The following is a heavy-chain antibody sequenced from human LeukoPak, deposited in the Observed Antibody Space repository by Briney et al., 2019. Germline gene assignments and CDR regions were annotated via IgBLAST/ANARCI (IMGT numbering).Heavy chain of an antibody. CDR1: GYTFTGYY. Sequence: EASVKVSCKASGYTFTGYYIHWVRQAPGQGLEWMGWINPDSGGTKYAQKFQGGVTMTRDTSISTAYMELSRLRSDDTAVYYYARASAYNSGWGSFDFWGQRTLVTVSS. CDR2: INPDSGGT. D-gene: IGHD6-19*01. CDR3: ARASAYNSGWGSFDF. J-gene: IGHJ4*02. V-gene: IGHV1-2*02.